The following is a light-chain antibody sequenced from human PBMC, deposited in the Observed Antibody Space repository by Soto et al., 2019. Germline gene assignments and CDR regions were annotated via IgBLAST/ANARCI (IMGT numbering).Light chain of an antibody. V-gene: IGLV2-14*01. Sequence: QSVLTQPASVSGSPGQSITISCTGTSSDVGNYKYVSWYQQHPGKAPKLMIYEVSNRPSGVSNRFSGSKSGNTASLTISGLQAEEETDYYCFSYTSSGTYVFGTGTKVTV. J-gene: IGLJ1*01. CDR2: EVS. CDR3: FSYTSSGTYV. CDR1: SSDVGNYKY.